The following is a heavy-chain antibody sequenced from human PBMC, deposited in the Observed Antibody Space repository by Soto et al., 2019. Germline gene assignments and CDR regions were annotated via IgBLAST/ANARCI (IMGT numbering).Heavy chain of an antibody. Sequence: QVQLVQSGAEVKKPGSSVKVSCKASGGTFSSYAISWVRQAPGQGLEWMGGIIPIFGTANYAQKFQGRVTITADESTSTAYMERSSLRSEDTAVYYCAREGYSSGWRGWFDPWGQGTLVTVSS. CDR1: GGTFSSYA. V-gene: IGHV1-69*01. CDR3: AREGYSSGWRGWFDP. CDR2: IIPIFGTA. J-gene: IGHJ5*02. D-gene: IGHD6-19*01.